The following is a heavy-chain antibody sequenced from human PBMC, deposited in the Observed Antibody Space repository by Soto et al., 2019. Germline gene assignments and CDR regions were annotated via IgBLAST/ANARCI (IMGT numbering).Heavy chain of an antibody. D-gene: IGHD3-22*01. CDR2: ISYDGSNK. J-gene: IGHJ6*02. Sequence: PGGSLRLSCAASGFTFSSYGMHWVRQAPGKGLEWVAVISYDGSNKYYADSVKGRFTISRDNSKNTLYLQMNSLRAEDTAVYYCARAYYYDTHNRPLYGMDVWGQGTTVTVSS. V-gene: IGHV3-30*03. CDR1: GFTFSSYG. CDR3: ARAYYYDTHNRPLYGMDV.